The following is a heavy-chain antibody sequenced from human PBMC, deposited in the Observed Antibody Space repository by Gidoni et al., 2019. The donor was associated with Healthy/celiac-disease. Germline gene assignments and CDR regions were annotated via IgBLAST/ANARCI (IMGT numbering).Heavy chain of an antibody. D-gene: IGHD5-12*01. CDR3: ARDLFDARAVSMATIRYFDY. Sequence: QVQLVESGGGLVKPGGSLRLSCSASGFTFRDYYMSWIRQAPGKGLEWVSYMSSSGSTIYYADSVKGRFTISRDNAKNSLYLQMNSLRAEDTAVYYCARDLFDARAVSMATIRYFDYWGQGTLVTVSS. CDR2: MSSSGSTI. V-gene: IGHV3-11*01. CDR1: GFTFRDYY. J-gene: IGHJ4*02.